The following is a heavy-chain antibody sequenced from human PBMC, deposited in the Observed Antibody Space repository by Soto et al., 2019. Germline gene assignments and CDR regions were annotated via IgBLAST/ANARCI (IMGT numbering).Heavy chain of an antibody. J-gene: IGHJ3*02. CDR1: GFTFDDYA. Sequence: EVQLVESGGGLVQPGRSLRLSCAASGFTFDDYAMHWVRQAPGKGLEWVSGISWNSGSIGYVDSVKGRFTISRDNAKNSLYLQMNSLRAEDTALYYCAKDINAFDIWGQGTMVTVSS. CDR2: ISWNSGSI. V-gene: IGHV3-9*01. CDR3: AKDINAFDI.